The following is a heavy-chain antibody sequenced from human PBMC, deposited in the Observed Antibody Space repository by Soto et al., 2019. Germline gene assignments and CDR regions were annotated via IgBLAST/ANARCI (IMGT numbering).Heavy chain of an antibody. V-gene: IGHV4-34*01. D-gene: IGHD1-26*01. J-gene: IGHJ6*03. Sequence: SETLSLTCAVYGGSFSGYYWSWIRQPPGKGLEWIGEINHSGSTNYNPALKSRVTISVDTSKNQFSLKLSSVTAADTVVYYCARGRSGSYYYYYYMDVWGKGTTVTVSS. CDR1: GGSFSGYY. CDR2: INHSGST. CDR3: ARGRSGSYYYYYYMDV.